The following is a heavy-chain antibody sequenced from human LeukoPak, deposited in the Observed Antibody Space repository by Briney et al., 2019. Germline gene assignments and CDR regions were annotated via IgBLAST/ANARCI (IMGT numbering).Heavy chain of an antibody. Sequence: SETLSLTCAVYGGSFSGYSWRWIRQPPGRGLEWIGYFFYTGSTYYNPYLKSRVTISVDTSNNKFSLKLCSVTAADTAVYSCARGAGSTTTNDASDIWGQGTVVTVSS. CDR2: FFYTGST. CDR3: ARGAGSTTTNDASDI. CDR1: GGSFSGYS. V-gene: IGHV4-30-4*07. J-gene: IGHJ3*02. D-gene: IGHD1-14*01.